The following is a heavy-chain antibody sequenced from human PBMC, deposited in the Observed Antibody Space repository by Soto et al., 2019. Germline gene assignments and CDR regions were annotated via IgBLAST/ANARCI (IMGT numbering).Heavy chain of an antibody. CDR1: GYSFTSYW. CDR2: IYPGDSDT. V-gene: IGHV5-51*01. CDR3: ASLYYDSSGYSDAFDI. D-gene: IGHD3-22*01. J-gene: IGHJ3*02. Sequence: GESLKISCKGSGYSFTSYWIGWVRQMPGKGLEWMGIIYPGDSDTRYSPSFQGQVTISADKSISTAYLQWSSLKASDTAMYYCASLYYDSSGYSDAFDIWGQGXMVTV.